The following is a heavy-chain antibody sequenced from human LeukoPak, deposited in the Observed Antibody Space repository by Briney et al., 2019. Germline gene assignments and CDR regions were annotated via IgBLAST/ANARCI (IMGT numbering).Heavy chain of an antibody. Sequence: ASVKVSCKASGYTFTSYDINWVRQATGQGLEWMGWMSPNSGNTGYAQKFQGRVTMTRNTSISTAYMELSSLRSEDTAVYYCARLGSSWARDDAFDIWGQGTMVTVSS. CDR3: ARLGSSWARDDAFDI. CDR1: GYTFTSYD. V-gene: IGHV1-8*01. J-gene: IGHJ3*02. D-gene: IGHD3-16*01. CDR2: MSPNSGNT.